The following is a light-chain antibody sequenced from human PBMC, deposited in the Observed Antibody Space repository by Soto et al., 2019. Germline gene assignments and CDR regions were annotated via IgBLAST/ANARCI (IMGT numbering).Light chain of an antibody. CDR2: RNN. CDR3: AAWDDSLSGPNVV. J-gene: IGLJ2*01. V-gene: IGLV1-47*01. Sequence: QSVLTQPPSASGTPGQRVTISCSGSSSNIGSNYVYWYQQLPGTAPKLLIQRNNQRPSGVPDRFSGSKSGTSASLAISGLRSEDEADYYCAAWDDSLSGPNVVFGGGTKLTVL. CDR1: SSNIGSNY.